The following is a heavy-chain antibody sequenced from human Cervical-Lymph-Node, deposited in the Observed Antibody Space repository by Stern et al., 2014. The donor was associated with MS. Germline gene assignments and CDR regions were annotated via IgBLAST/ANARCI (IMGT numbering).Heavy chain of an antibody. D-gene: IGHD2/OR15-2a*01. CDR3: ARERQQYCNSEGCSYWYFDL. CDR1: GGSVSSTNW. J-gene: IGHJ2*01. CDR2: IYHSGAS. Sequence: QVQLQESGPGLVKPSGTLSLTCAVSGGSVSSTNWWSWVRQSPGKGLEWIGNIYHSGASNYRPSPSRRLSIPLDTSKNHLSLPLTAVTAADTSVYYCARERQQYCNSEGCSYWYFDLWGRGTLVTVSS. V-gene: IGHV4-4*02.